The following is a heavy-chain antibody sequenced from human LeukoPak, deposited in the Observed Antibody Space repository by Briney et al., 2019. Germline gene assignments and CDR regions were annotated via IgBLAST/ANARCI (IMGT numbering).Heavy chain of an antibody. V-gene: IGHV1-8*01. Sequence: GASAKVSCKASGYTFTSYDINWVRQATGQGLEWMGWMNPNSGNTGYAQKFQGRVTMTRNTSISTAYMELSSLRSEDTAVYYCASGVLLWFGGYGMDVWGQGTTVTVSS. CDR2: MNPNSGNT. CDR3: ASGVLLWFGGYGMDV. D-gene: IGHD3-10*01. CDR1: GYTFTSYD. J-gene: IGHJ6*02.